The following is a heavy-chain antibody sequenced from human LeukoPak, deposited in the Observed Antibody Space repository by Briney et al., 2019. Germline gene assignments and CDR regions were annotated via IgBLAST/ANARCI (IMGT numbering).Heavy chain of an antibody. CDR1: GFTFSTYT. V-gene: IGHV3-21*04. Sequence: GGSLRLSCAASGFTFSTYTMNWVRQAPGKGLEWVSSISSSSSYIYYADSVKGRFTISRDNAKNSLYLQMNSLRAEDTAVYYCAKGSSSYDYYYYMDVWGKGTTVTVSS. D-gene: IGHD6-6*01. J-gene: IGHJ6*03. CDR2: ISSSSSYI. CDR3: AKGSSSYDYYYYMDV.